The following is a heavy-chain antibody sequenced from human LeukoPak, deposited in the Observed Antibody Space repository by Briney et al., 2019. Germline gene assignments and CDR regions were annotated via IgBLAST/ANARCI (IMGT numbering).Heavy chain of an antibody. D-gene: IGHD3-22*01. CDR3: ASTYYYDSSGYFFDY. J-gene: IGHJ4*02. CDR1: GGSISSGGYY. CDR2: IYYSGST. Sequence: PSETLSLTCTVSGGSISSGGYYWSWIRQRPGKGLEWIGYIYYSGSTYYNPSLKSRVTISVDTSKNQFSLKLSSVTAADTAVYYCASTYYYDSSGYFFDYWGQGTLVTVSS. V-gene: IGHV4-31*03.